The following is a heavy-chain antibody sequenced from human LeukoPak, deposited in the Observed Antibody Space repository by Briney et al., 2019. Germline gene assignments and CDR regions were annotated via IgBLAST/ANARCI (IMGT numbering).Heavy chain of an antibody. CDR1: GGSFSGYY. Sequence: SETLSLTCAVYGGSFSGYYWSWIRQPPGKGLEWIGEINHSGSTNYNPSLKSRVTISVDTSKNQFSLKLSSVTAADTAVYYCAREGRDSSSSWNFDYWGQGTLVTVSS. CDR2: INHSGST. J-gene: IGHJ4*02. D-gene: IGHD6-6*01. CDR3: AREGRDSSSSWNFDY. V-gene: IGHV4-34*01.